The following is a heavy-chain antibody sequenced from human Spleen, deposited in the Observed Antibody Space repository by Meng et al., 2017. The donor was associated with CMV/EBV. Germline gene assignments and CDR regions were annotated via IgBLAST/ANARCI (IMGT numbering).Heavy chain of an antibody. J-gene: IGHJ5*02. D-gene: IGHD2-15*01. CDR1: RSPFTGYY. CDR2: INPKSGAA. CDR3: ARVPSLVATRRYCDL. Sequence: SRSPFTGYYLCCVRQAPGQGLEWMVWINPKSGAARYAQNFRGRVSLTRDTSISTAYMDLYGLTSNDTAVYYCARVPSLVATRRYCDLWGQGTLVTVSS. V-gene: IGHV1-2*02.